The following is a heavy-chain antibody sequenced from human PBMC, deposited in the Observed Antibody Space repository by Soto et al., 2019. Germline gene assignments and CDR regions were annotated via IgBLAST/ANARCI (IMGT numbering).Heavy chain of an antibody. CDR2: IYYSGST. CDR1: GGSISSSSYY. J-gene: IGHJ5*02. CDR3: ARQGYLSNWFDP. V-gene: IGHV4-39*01. Sequence: SETLSLTCTVSGGSISSSSYYWGWIRQPPGKGLEWIGSIYYSGSTYYNPSLKSRVTISVDTSKNQFSLKLSSVTAADTAVYYCARQGYLSNWFDPWGQGTLVTVSS. D-gene: IGHD1-1*01.